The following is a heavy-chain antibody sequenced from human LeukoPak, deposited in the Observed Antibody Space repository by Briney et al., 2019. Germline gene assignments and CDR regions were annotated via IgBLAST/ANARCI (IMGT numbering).Heavy chain of an antibody. CDR2: IHYSGNT. J-gene: IGHJ5*02. Sequence: SETLSPTCTVSGGSISSHFWTWVRQPPDKGLEWIGYIHYSGNTNYNPSLKSRVSISVDTSKNEFSLKVSSVTAADTAVYYCARDFLECSRASCLNWFDPWGQGTLVTVSA. CDR1: GGSISSHF. D-gene: IGHD2-2*01. V-gene: IGHV4-59*11. CDR3: ARDFLECSRASCLNWFDP.